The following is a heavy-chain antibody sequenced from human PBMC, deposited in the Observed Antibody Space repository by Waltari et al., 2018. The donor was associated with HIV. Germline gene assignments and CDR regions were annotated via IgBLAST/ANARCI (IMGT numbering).Heavy chain of an antibody. Sequence: QEQLVESGGGLVKPGGSLRLSCSAFGFMFSDYYMSWIRQAPGKGLEWVSAIISSSRTYTNYADSVKGRFTISRDNAKNSLYLQMNSLKVDDTAIYYCARDRDLYYDTSAFSHWGQGILVTVS. V-gene: IGHV3-11*05. J-gene: IGHJ4*02. CDR3: ARDRDLYYDTSAFSH. D-gene: IGHD3-22*01. CDR2: IISSSRTYT. CDR1: GFMFSDYY.